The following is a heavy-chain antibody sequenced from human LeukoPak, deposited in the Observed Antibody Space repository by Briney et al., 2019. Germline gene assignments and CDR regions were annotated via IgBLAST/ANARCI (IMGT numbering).Heavy chain of an antibody. D-gene: IGHD3-22*01. CDR1: GCTVSSNY. CDR3: ARDLGQYYDTSDNWFDP. V-gene: IGHV3-66*01. Sequence: PGGSLRLSCAASGCTVSSNYICWVRQAPGKGLEWVSVRYSGGSTYYADSVKGRFTISRYNAKNTLNLQMNSLRAEDTAVYYCARDLGQYYDTSDNWFDPWGQGTLVTVSS. CDR2: RYSGGST. J-gene: IGHJ5*02.